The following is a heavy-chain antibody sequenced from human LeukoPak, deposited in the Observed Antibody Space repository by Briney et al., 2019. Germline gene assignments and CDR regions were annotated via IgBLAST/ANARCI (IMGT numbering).Heavy chain of an antibody. V-gene: IGHV4-30-2*01. D-gene: IGHD4-17*01. CDR2: IYHSGST. J-gene: IGHJ1*01. CDR1: GSSISSGGYS. CDR3: ARDSDYGDYGYFQH. Sequence: SETLSLTCAVSGSSISSGGYSWSWIRQPPGKGLEWIGYIYHSGSTYYNPSLKSRVTISVDRSKNQFSLKLSSVTAPDTAVYYCARDSDYGDYGYFQHWGQGTLVTVSS.